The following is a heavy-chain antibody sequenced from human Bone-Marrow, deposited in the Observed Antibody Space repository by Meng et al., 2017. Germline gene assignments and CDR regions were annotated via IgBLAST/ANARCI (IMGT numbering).Heavy chain of an antibody. CDR1: GFTFSSYE. CDR2: ISSSGSTI. J-gene: IGHJ5*02. D-gene: IGHD1-14*01. V-gene: IGHV3-48*03. Sequence: GGSLRLSCAASGFTFSSYEMNWVRQAPGKGLEWVSYISSSGSTIYYADSVKGRFTISRDNAKNSLYLQMNSLRAEDTAVYYCARDLNPFPWSPDRYNWFDPWGQGTLVTVSS. CDR3: ARDLNPFPWSPDRYNWFDP.